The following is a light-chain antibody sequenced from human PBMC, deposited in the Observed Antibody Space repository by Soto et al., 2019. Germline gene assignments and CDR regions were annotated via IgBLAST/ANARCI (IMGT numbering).Light chain of an antibody. CDR2: EVN. CDR1: SSDFGSYDL. CDR3: SSYVGTTNLI. J-gene: IGLJ2*01. V-gene: IGLV2-23*02. Sequence: QSALTQPASVSGSTGQSITISCTGASSDFGSYDLVSWYQHHPGKAPKLMIYEVNKRPSGVSNRFSGSKSGNTASLTISGLQAEDEADYYCSSYVGTTNLIFGGGTKLTVL.